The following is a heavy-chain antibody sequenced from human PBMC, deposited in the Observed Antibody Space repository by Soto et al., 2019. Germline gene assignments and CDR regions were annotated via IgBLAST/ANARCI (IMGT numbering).Heavy chain of an antibody. D-gene: IGHD2-2*01. J-gene: IGHJ6*02. CDR2: IYYSGST. CDR1: GGSISSYY. CDR3: ARGIVVPAAPAHYYYYGMDV. V-gene: IGHV4-59*01. Sequence: SETLSLTCTVSGGSISSYYWSWIRQPPGKGLEWIGYIYYSGSTNYNPSLKSRVTISVDTSKNQFSLKLSSVTAADTAVYYCARGIVVPAAPAHYYYYGMDVWGQGTTVTVSS.